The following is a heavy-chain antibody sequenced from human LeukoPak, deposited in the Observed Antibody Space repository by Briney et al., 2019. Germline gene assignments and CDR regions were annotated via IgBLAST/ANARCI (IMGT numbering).Heavy chain of an antibody. CDR3: ARDPAEWELLLDY. CDR2: MNIDGSEK. J-gene: IGHJ4*02. V-gene: IGHV3-7*01. CDR1: GFTFSNYW. Sequence: GGSLRLSCEASGFTFSNYWMGWVRRAPGKRLEWVANMNIDGSEKYYADSVKGRFSISRDNARNSVYLQMASLRVEDTAVYYCARDPAEWELLLDYWGQGTLVTVSS. D-gene: IGHD1-26*01.